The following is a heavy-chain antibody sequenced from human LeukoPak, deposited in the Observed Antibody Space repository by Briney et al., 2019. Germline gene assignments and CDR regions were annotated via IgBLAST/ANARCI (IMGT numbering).Heavy chain of an antibody. D-gene: IGHD3-10*01. CDR3: AKPETYYYGSAIDYFDY. J-gene: IGHJ4*02. Sequence: GGSLRLSCAASGFTFSSYAMSWVRQAPGKGLEWVSAISGSGGSTYYADSVKGRFTISRDNSKNTLYLQMNSLRAEDTAVYYCAKPETYYYGSAIDYFDYWGQGTLVTVSS. CDR1: GFTFSSYA. CDR2: ISGSGGST. V-gene: IGHV3-23*01.